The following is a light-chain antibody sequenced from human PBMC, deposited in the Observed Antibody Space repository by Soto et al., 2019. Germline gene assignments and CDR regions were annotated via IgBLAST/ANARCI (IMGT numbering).Light chain of an antibody. J-gene: IGLJ2*01. CDR1: SSDVGDREF. CDR2: DVS. V-gene: IGLV2-14*03. Sequence: QSVLTQPASVSGSPGQSTAISCTGTSSDVGDREFVSWYQHHPGKAPKLIIFDVSRRPSGVSNRFSGSNSGNTASLTISGLQAEDEADYYCSSYTRSGAVFGGGTKLTVL. CDR3: SSYTRSGAV.